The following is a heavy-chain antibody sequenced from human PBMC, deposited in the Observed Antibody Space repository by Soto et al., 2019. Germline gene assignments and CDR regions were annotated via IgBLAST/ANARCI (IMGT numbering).Heavy chain of an antibody. J-gene: IGHJ4*02. CDR2: VRHTGST. V-gene: IGHV4-4*02. CDR3: TRRPYRSTSGGIDY. CDR1: GASIASDHW. D-gene: IGHD2-15*01. Sequence: SETLSLTCAVSGASIASDHWWTWIRQPPGKGLEWIAEVRHTGSTEYSPSLRSRVTISVDKSKNQISLKVSSVTAADTAVYYCTRRPYRSTSGGIDYWGQGTLVTV.